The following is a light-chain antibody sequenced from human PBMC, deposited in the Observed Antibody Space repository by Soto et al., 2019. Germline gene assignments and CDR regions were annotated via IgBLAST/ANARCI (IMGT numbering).Light chain of an antibody. V-gene: IGLV2-14*01. CDR3: SSYTSTNHVV. Sequence: QSALTKPASVSGSPGQSITISCTGTSSDVGGYNYVSWYQQHPGKAPKLVIYEVTKRPSGVSNRFSGSKSGNTASLTISGLQAEDETDYYCSSYTSTNHVVFGGGTKLTVL. CDR1: SSDVGGYNY. CDR2: EVT. J-gene: IGLJ2*01.